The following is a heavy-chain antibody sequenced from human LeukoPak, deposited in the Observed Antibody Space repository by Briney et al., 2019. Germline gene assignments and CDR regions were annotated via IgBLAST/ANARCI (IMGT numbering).Heavy chain of an antibody. CDR1: GYTFTDYY. CDR2: VDPEDGET. J-gene: IGHJ4*02. V-gene: IGHV1-69-2*01. Sequence: ASVKVSCKVSGYTFTDYYMHWVQQAPGKGLEWMGLVDPEDGETIYAGKFQGRVTITADTSTDTAYMELSSLRSEDTAVYYCATLPTGCGDSTLDYWGQGTLVTVSS. CDR3: ATLPTGCGDSTLDY. D-gene: IGHD2-21*02.